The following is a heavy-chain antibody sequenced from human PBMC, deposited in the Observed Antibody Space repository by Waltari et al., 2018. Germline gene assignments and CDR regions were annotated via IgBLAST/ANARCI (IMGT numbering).Heavy chain of an antibody. Sequence: QVQLVQSGAVVKKPGASVKVSCKASGYTFTSYFMHWVRQAPGQGLEWMGIINPSGGSTSYAQKFQGRVTMTRDTSTSTVYMELSSLRSEDTAVYYCARDRVGYTYGHEYFQHWGQGTLVTVSS. CDR2: INPSGGST. CDR3: ARDRVGYTYGHEYFQH. J-gene: IGHJ1*01. V-gene: IGHV1-46*01. CDR1: GYTFTSYF. D-gene: IGHD5-18*01.